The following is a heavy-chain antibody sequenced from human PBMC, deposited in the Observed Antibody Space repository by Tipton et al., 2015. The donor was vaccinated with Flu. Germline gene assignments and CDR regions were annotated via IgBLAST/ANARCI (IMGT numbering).Heavy chain of an antibody. CDR1: GFTFSDYY. D-gene: IGHD5-24*01. CDR2: ISSSGSSI. CDR3: ARDWFEVPTIFNDFHGLDV. J-gene: IGHJ6*01. V-gene: IGHV3-11*01. Sequence: GSLRLSCAASGFTFSDYYMSWIRLAPGKGLEWVSHISSSGSSINYADSVKGRFTISRDNAKNSLYLQMNSLRAEDTAVYYCARDWFEVPTIFNDFHGLDVWGQGTTVTVST.